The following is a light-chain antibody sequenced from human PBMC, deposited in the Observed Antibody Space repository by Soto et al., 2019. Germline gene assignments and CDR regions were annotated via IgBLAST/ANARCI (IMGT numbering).Light chain of an antibody. J-gene: IGLJ1*01. CDR3: SSYTSSSSLWV. CDR2: DVS. V-gene: IGLV2-14*01. Sequence: QSALTQPASVSGSPGQSITISCTGTSSEVGGYNYVSWYQQHPGKAPKLMIYDVSNRPSGVSNRFSGSKSGNTASPTISGLQAEDEADYYCSSYTSSSSLWVFGTGTKVTVL. CDR1: SSEVGGYNY.